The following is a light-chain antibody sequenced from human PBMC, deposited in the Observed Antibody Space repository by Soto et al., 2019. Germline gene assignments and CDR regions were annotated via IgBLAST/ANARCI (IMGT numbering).Light chain of an antibody. CDR3: QQYGRFYVYS. V-gene: IGKV3-20*01. J-gene: IGKJ2*03. Sequence: ESVLTQSPGTLSLSPGERATLSCRANQRVTNDYLAWYQQKPGQAPRILIYGASNRPAGVPERFIGSGSGTDFTLTIDRLEPEDFAVYYCQQYGRFYVYSFGQGTRLEI. CDR1: QRVTNDY. CDR2: GAS.